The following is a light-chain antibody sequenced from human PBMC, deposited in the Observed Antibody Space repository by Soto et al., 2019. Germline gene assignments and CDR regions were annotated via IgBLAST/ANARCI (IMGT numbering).Light chain of an antibody. J-gene: IGKJ1*01. CDR2: GAS. V-gene: IGKV3-15*01. Sequence: EIVMTQSPATLSVSPGERATLSCRASQSVSGNLAWYQQKPGQAPRLLIYGASTRATGIPARFSGSGSGAEFTLTISSLQSEDFAVYYCQQYNNWPPWTFGQGTKVEIK. CDR1: QSVSGN. CDR3: QQYNNWPPWT.